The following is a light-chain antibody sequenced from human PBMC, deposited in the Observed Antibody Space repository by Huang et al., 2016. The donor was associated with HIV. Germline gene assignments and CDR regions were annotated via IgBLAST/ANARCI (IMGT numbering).Light chain of an antibody. Sequence: EIKMTQSPATLSVSPGGRVTLSCRASQNVRNNLAWYQQKTGQHPRRLIYDTSTRASGIPARFSGSGSGTEFTLTISSLQSEDFAIYYCQQYDKWPPGLTFGGGTKVEI. CDR1: QNVRNN. V-gene: IGKV3D-15*01. CDR2: DTS. CDR3: QQYDKWPPGLT. J-gene: IGKJ4*01.